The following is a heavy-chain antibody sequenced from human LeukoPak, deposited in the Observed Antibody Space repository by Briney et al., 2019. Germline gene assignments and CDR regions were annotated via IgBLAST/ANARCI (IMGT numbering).Heavy chain of an antibody. CDR3: ASSDTAMVFGY. J-gene: IGHJ4*02. CDR2: INPNSGGT. Sequence: GASVKVSCKASGYTFTGYYMHWVRQAPGQGLDWLGWINPNSGGTNYAQKFQGRGTMTRDTSISTAYMELSRLRSDDTAVYYCASSDTAMVFGYWGQGTLVTVSS. CDR1: GYTFTGYY. D-gene: IGHD5-18*01. V-gene: IGHV1-2*02.